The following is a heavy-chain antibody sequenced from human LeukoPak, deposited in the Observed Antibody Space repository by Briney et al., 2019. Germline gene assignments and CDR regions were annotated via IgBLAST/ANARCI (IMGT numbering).Heavy chain of an antibody. CDR3: ARMSREAAAGTNFDY. J-gene: IGHJ4*02. D-gene: IGHD6-13*01. CDR2: INHSGST. CDR1: GGSFSGYY. V-gene: IGHV4-34*01. Sequence: SETLSLTCAVYGGSFSGYYWSWIRQPPGKGLEWIGDINHSGSTNYNPSLKSRVTISVDTSKNQFSLKLSSVTAADTAVYYCARMSREAAAGTNFDYWGQGTLVTVSS.